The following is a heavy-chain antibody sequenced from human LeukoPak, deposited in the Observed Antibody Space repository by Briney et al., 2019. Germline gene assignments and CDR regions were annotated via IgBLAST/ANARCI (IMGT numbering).Heavy chain of an antibody. J-gene: IGHJ4*02. D-gene: IGHD4/OR15-4a*01. CDR3: ARWVTVRLWCRHFDY. CDR1: GGSFSGYY. CDR2: INHSGST. V-gene: IGHV4-34*01. Sequence: SETLSLTCAVYGGSFSGYYWSWIRQPPGKGLEWIGEINHSGSTNYNPSLKSRVTISVDTSKNQFSLKLSSVTAADTAVYYCARWVTVRLWCRHFDYWGQGTLVTVSS.